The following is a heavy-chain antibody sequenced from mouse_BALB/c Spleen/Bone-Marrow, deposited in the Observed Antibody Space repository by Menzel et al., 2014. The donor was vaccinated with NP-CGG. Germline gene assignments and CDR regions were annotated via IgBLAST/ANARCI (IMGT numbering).Heavy chain of an antibody. D-gene: IGHD2-14*01. Sequence: AQLQQPGAELVKPGASVKLSCTASGFNIKDTYMHWVKQRPEQGLEWIGRIDPANGNAKYDPKFQGKATITADTSSNTAYLQLSSLTSEDTAVYYCARYRLGTYFDFWGQGTTLTVSS. V-gene: IGHV14-3*02. J-gene: IGHJ2*01. CDR3: ARYRLGTYFDF. CDR2: IDPANGNA. CDR1: GFNIKDTY.